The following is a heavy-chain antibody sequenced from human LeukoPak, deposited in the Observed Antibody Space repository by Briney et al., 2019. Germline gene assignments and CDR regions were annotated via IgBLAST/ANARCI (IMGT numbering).Heavy chain of an antibody. V-gene: IGHV3-23*01. CDR1: GFTFSSYS. Sequence: PGGSLRLSCAASGFTFSSYSMNWVRQAPGKGLEWVSAISGSGGSTYYADSVKGRFTISRDNSKNTLYLQMNSLRAEDTAVYYCAKDQGNIVVVVAASYWGQGTLVTVSS. J-gene: IGHJ4*02. CDR3: AKDQGNIVVVVAASY. D-gene: IGHD2-15*01. CDR2: ISGSGGST.